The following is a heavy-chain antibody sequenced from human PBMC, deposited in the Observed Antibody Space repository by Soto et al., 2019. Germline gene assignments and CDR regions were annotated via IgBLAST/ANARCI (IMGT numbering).Heavy chain of an antibody. CDR2: ISYDGSNK. J-gene: IGHJ3*02. V-gene: IGHV3-30-3*01. CDR1: GFTFSSYA. Sequence: QVPLVESGGGVVQPGRSLRLSCAASGFTFSSYAMHWVRQAPGKGLEWVAVISYDGSNKYYADSVKGRFTISRDNSKNTLYLQMNSLRAEDTAVYYCARVHIPLTYSGGAAAFDIWGQGTMVTVSS. CDR3: ARVHIPLTYSGGAAAFDI. D-gene: IGHD2-21*01.